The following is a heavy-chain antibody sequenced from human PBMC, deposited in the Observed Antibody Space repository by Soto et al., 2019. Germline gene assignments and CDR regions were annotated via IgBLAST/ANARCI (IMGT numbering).Heavy chain of an antibody. Sequence: QVQLVESGGGVVQPGRSLRLSCAASGFTFSSYAMHWVRQAPGKGLEWVAVISYDGSNKYYADSVKGRFTISRDNSKNTLYLQMNSLRAEDTAVYYCARETYYDFWSGPYYGTDVGGQGPTGTVS. J-gene: IGHJ6*02. D-gene: IGHD3-3*01. V-gene: IGHV3-30-3*01. CDR3: ARETYYDFWSGPYYGTDV. CDR1: GFTFSSYA. CDR2: ISYDGSNK.